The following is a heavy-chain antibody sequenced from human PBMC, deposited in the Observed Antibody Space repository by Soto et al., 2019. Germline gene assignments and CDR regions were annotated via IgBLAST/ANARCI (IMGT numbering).Heavy chain of an antibody. V-gene: IGHV1-2*04. CDR1: GYTFTGYY. CDR3: ATTMGGRYYYYGMDV. D-gene: IGHD3-16*01. Sequence: QVQLVQSGAEVKKPGASVKVSCKASGYTFTGYYMHWVRQAPGQGLEWMGWINPNSGGTNYAQKFQGWVTMTRDTSLSTAYMELSRLRSDDTAVYYCATTMGGRYYYYGMDVWGQGTTVTVSS. CDR2: INPNSGGT. J-gene: IGHJ6*02.